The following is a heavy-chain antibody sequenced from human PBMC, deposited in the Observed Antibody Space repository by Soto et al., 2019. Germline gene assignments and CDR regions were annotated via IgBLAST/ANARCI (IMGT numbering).Heavy chain of an antibody. D-gene: IGHD2-21*02. J-gene: IGHJ3*01. V-gene: IGHV1-69*01. Sequence: QVQLVQSGAEVKKPGSSVKVSCKTSGGTFSSHALTWLRQAPGQGLEWMGGIIPMFGTTYTSQKFQGRVALSADETTSTLELRSLRSEATAVYFCARCDVCYPGGDDAFDLWGQGTTVIVSS. CDR3: ARCDVCYPGGDDAFDL. CDR1: GGTFSSHA. CDR2: IIPMFGTT.